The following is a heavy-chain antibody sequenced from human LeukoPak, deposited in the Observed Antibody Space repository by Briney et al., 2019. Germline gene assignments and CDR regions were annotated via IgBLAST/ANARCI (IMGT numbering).Heavy chain of an antibody. CDR2: ISSSSSYI. V-gene: IGHV3-21*04. Sequence: GGSLRLSCAASGFTFSSYSMNWVRQAPGKGLEWVSSISSSSSYIYYADSVKGRFTISRDNAKNSLYLQMNSLKTEDTAVYYCVGPNAFDIWGQGTMVTVSS. J-gene: IGHJ3*02. CDR3: VGPNAFDI. CDR1: GFTFSSYS.